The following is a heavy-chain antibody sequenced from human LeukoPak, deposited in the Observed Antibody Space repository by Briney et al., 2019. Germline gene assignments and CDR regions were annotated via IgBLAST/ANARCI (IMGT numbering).Heavy chain of an antibody. CDR2: MYDSVRT. Sequence: SETLSLTCTVPGGSISSHYRSWIRQPPGKGLEWIGYMYDSVRTKDNPSLKSRVTLSADTSKNQFSLRLSSVTAADTAVYYCATIKRGNIYGYFDFWGQGILVTVSS. CDR3: ATIKRGNIYGYFDF. V-gene: IGHV4-59*11. CDR1: GGSISSHY. D-gene: IGHD5-18*01. J-gene: IGHJ4*02.